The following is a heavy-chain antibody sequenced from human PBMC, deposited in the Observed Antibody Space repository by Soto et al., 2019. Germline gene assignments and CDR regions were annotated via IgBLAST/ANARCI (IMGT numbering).Heavy chain of an antibody. V-gene: IGHV3-23*01. CDR2: ISDSGGST. J-gene: IGHJ4*02. D-gene: IGHD6-19*01. CDR1: GFTFSSCA. Sequence: PGGSLRLSCAAYGFTFSSCAMTWVRQAPGMGLQWVSAISDSGGSTYYADSVRGRFTISRDNSKNTLYLQLNSLGAEDTAVYFCAKDKPAAGSQWMVPIWGRGTLVTVSS. CDR3: AKDKPAAGSQWMVPI.